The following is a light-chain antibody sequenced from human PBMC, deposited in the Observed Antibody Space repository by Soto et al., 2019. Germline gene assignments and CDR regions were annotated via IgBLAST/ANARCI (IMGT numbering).Light chain of an antibody. V-gene: IGKV3-15*01. CDR3: QQYNNWPPFT. CDR1: QSVSSN. Sequence: EIVMTQSPATLSVSPGERATLSCRASQSVSSNLAWYQQTPGQAPRLLIYGASTRATGIPARFSGSGSGTAFTLTLSSLLSEDFAVYYCQQYNNWPPFTFGPGNKVD. CDR2: GAS. J-gene: IGKJ3*01.